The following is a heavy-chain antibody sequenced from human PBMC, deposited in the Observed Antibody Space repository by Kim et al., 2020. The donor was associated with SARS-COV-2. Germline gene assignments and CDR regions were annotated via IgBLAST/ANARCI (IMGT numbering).Heavy chain of an antibody. D-gene: IGHD1-1*01. Sequence: DKYYLDSVKGRLTISRDNPKNSLFLKMNSLGVDDTAVYYCATLTRGSGVDVWGRGTTVTVSS. J-gene: IGHJ6*02. CDR3: ATLTRGSGVDV. V-gene: IGHV3-7*03. CDR2: DK.